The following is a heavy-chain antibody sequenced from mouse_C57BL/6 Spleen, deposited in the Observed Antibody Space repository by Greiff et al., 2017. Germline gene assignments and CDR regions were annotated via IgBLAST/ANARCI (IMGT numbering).Heavy chain of an antibody. CDR1: GYTFTSYW. D-gene: IGHD3-3*01. Sequence: QFQLQQPGAELVKPGASVKLSCKASGYTFTSYWMHWVKQRPGQGLEWIGMIHPNSGSTNYNEKFKSKATLTVDKSSSTAYMQLSSLTSEDSAVYYCARWDSNPFAYWGQGTLVTVSA. J-gene: IGHJ3*01. CDR3: ARWDSNPFAY. CDR2: IHPNSGST. V-gene: IGHV1-64*01.